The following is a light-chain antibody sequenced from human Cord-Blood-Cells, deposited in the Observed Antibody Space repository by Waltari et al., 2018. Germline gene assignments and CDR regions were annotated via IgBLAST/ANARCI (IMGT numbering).Light chain of an antibody. CDR2: DVS. CDR3: SSYTSSSTYV. J-gene: IGLJ1*01. Sequence: QSALTQPASVSGSPGQSITISCTGTSSDVGGYNYVSWYQQHPGKAPKLMIYDVSNRPYGVSNLSSDSKSRHTASLTISGLQAEDEAEYYCSSYTSSSTYVFGTVTKVTVL. V-gene: IGLV2-14*03. CDR1: SSDVGGYNY.